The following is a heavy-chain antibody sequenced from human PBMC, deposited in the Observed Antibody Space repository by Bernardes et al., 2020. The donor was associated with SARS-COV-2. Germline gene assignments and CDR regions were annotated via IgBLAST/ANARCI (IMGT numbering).Heavy chain of an antibody. CDR3: ARGGWSLDF. CDR2: IHYTGTT. V-gene: IGHV4-59*01. J-gene: IGHJ4*02. Sequence: SETLSLTCTVSGGSITNFYWSWLRQSPGKGLEWIGYIHYTGTTKYNPSLKSRVTISVDTSKGQLSLMVSSVTAADTALYFCARGGWSLDFWGRGALATVSS. CDR1: GGSITNFY. D-gene: IGHD6-19*01.